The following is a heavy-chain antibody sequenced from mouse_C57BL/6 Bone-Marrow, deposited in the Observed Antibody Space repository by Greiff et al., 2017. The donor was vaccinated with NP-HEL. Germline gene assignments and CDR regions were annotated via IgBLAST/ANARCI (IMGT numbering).Heavy chain of an antibody. V-gene: IGHV1-4*01. J-gene: IGHJ3*01. CDR3: ARRGTGSSPFAY. Sequence: VQLQQSGAELARPGASVKMSCKASGYTFTSYTMHWVKQRPGQGLEWIGYINPSSGYTKYNQKFKDKATLTADKSSSTAYMQLSSLTSEDSAVYYCARRGTGSSPFAYWGQGTLVTVSA. CDR1: GYTFTSYT. D-gene: IGHD1-1*01. CDR2: INPSSGYT.